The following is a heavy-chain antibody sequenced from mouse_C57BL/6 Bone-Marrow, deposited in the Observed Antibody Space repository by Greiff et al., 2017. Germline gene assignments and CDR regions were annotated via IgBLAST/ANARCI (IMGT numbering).Heavy chain of an antibody. Sequence: EVQLVESGGGLVQPGGSLSLSCAASGFTFTDYYMSWVRQPPGKALEWLGFIRNKANGYTTEYSASVKGRFTISRDNSQSILYLQMNALRAEDSATYYCARSEVVAPYFDYWGQGTTLTVSS. D-gene: IGHD1-1*01. CDR2: IRNKANGYTT. J-gene: IGHJ2*01. CDR1: GFTFTDYY. CDR3: ARSEVVAPYFDY. V-gene: IGHV7-3*01.